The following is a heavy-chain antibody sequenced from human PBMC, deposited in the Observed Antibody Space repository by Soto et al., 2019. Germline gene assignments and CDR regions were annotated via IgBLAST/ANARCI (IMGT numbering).Heavy chain of an antibody. D-gene: IGHD3-3*01. CDR2: IYPGDSDT. V-gene: IGHV5-51*01. CDR1: GYSFTSYW. Sequence: PGESLKISCKGSGYSFTSYWIGWVRQMPGKGLEWMGIIYPGDSDTRYSPSFQGQVTISADKSISTAYLQWSSLKASDTAMYYCARSRSVFGVVIIPDYWGQAILGTVSS. CDR3: ARSRSVFGVVIIPDY. J-gene: IGHJ4*02.